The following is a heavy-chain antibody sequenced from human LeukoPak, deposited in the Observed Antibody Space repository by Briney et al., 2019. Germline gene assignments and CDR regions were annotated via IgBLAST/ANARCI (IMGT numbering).Heavy chain of an antibody. CDR3: ATPGGYCSSTSCYGINY. V-gene: IGHV1-46*01. CDR2: INPSGGST. CDR1: GYTFTSYY. D-gene: IGHD2-2*01. Sequence: ASVKVSCKASGYTFTSYYMHWVRQAPGQGLEWMGIINPSGGSTSYAQKFQGRVTMTRDMSTSTVYMELSSLRSDDTAVYYCATPGGYCSSTSCYGINYWGQGALVTVSS. J-gene: IGHJ4*02.